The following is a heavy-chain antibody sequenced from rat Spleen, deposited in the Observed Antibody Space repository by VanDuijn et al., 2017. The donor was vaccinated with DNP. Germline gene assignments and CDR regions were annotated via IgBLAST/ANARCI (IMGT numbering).Heavy chain of an antibody. CDR2: ISSSTSYL. Sequence: EVQLVETGGGSVQPGRSLKLSCVASGFTFSDYYMAWVRQAPGKGLEWVASISSSTSYLYYTDTVKGRFTISRENAKNTLYLQMTSLRSEDTALYYCARHETSGIRPPFDYWGQGVMVTVSS. D-gene: IGHD1-4*01. CDR3: ARHETSGIRPPFDY. J-gene: IGHJ2*01. V-gene: IGHV5-34*01. CDR1: GFTFSDYY.